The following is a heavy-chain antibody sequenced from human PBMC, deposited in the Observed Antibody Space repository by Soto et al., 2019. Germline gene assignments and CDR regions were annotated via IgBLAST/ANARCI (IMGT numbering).Heavy chain of an antibody. D-gene: IGHD3-22*01. CDR3: ASSASIYYDSSGSDY. Sequence: QVQLVQSGAEVKKPGSSVKVSCKASGGTFSSYAISWVRQAPGQGLEWMGGIIPIFGTANYAQKFQGRVTITAYESTSTAYMELSSLRSEDTAVYYCASSASIYYDSSGSDYWGQGTLVTVSS. CDR2: IIPIFGTA. V-gene: IGHV1-69*01. J-gene: IGHJ4*02. CDR1: GGTFSSYA.